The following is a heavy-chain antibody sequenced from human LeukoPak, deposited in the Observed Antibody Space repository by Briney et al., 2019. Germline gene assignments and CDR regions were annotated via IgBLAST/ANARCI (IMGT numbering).Heavy chain of an antibody. D-gene: IGHD3-10*01. CDR2: IHYSGST. CDR3: ARVYGAGSWFDP. CDR1: GYSISGAYY. J-gene: IGHJ5*02. V-gene: IGHV4-38-2*02. Sequence: SETLSLTCTVSGYSISGAYYWGWVRQPPGKGLEWIGTIHYSGSTSYNPSLESRVTISVDPSKNQFSLKVTSVTAADTAVYYCARVYGAGSWFDPWGQGTLVTVSS.